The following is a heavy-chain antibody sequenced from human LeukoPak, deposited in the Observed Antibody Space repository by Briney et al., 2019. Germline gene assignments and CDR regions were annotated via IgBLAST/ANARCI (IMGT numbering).Heavy chain of an antibody. CDR3: SGRSDSHSIY. J-gene: IGHJ4*02. V-gene: IGHV3-7*01. CDR1: GFTFSNFW. D-gene: IGHD4-11*01. Sequence: GWSMRLSCAASGFTFSNFWMNWVRQTPRKGLEWLANIKPDGTDKVYVDSVKGRFTISRDNAKNSVYLQLNSLRVEDTGVYYCSGRSDSHSIYWGQGTLVTVSS. CDR2: IKPDGTDK.